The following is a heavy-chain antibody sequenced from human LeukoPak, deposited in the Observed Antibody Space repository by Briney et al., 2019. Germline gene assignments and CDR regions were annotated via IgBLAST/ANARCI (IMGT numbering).Heavy chain of an antibody. Sequence: GASVKVSCEASGYTFTSYYLHWVRQAPGQGLEWMGIINPSGGSTSYAQKFQGRVTMTRDTSMSTVYMELSSLRSEDTAVYYCARDGSPDSSGYYFDFDYWGQGTLVTVSS. D-gene: IGHD3-22*01. CDR1: GYTFTSYY. V-gene: IGHV1-46*01. CDR3: ARDGSPDSSGYYFDFDY. J-gene: IGHJ4*02. CDR2: INPSGGST.